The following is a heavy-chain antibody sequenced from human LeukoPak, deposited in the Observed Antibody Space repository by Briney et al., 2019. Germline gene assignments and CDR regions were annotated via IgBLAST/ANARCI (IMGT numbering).Heavy chain of an antibody. D-gene: IGHD3-9*01. J-gene: IGHJ1*01. CDR1: GYTLTELS. CDR3: ATDSRDILTGYRMPGVFQH. V-gene: IGHV1-24*01. CDR2: FDPEDGET. Sequence: ASVKVSCKVSGYTLTELSMHWVRQAPGKGLEWMGGFDPEDGETIYAQKFQGRVTMTEDTSTDTAYMELSSLRSEDTAVYYCATDSRDILTGYRMPGVFQHWGQGTLVTVSS.